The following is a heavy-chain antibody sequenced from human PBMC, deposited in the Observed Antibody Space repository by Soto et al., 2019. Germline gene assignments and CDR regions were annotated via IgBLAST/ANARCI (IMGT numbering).Heavy chain of an antibody. J-gene: IGHJ4*02. V-gene: IGHV4-59*01. D-gene: IGHD2-21*02. CDR1: GGSISSYY. CDR3: ARSIVVVTALDY. Sequence: SETLSLTCTVSGGSISSYYWSWIRQPPGKGLEWIGYIYYSGSTNYNPSLKSRVTISVDTSKNQFSLKLSSVTAADTAVYYCARSIVVVTALDYWGQGALVTVSS. CDR2: IYYSGST.